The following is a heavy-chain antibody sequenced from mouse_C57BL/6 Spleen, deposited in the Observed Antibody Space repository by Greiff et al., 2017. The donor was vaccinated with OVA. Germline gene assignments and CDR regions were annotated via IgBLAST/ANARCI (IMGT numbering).Heavy chain of an antibody. J-gene: IGHJ4*01. CDR3: ARSGWNDYDGGGQMDY. Sequence: VHVKQSGAELVKPGASVKLSCTASGFNIKDYYMHWVKQRTEQGLEWIGRIDPEAGETKYAPKVQGKATRTADTSANTAYLQLSSLTSEDTDGYYCARSGWNDYDGGGQMDYWGQGTSVTVSS. D-gene: IGHD2-4*01. CDR2: IDPEAGET. V-gene: IGHV14-2*01. CDR1: GFNIKDYY.